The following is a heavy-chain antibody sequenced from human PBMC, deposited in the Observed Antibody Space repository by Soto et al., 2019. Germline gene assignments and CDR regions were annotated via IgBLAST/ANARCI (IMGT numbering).Heavy chain of an antibody. D-gene: IGHD6-13*01. CDR3: ATSTIDFSTWQHYFYGMDF. Sequence: ASVKVSCKASEDTFTRYVIHWVRQAPGQRLEWMGWINAGNGNTKYSQNFQGRVTITRDASASTAYMELSSLRSQDTAVYYCATSTIDFSTWQHYFYGMDFCGQGDTITVSS. CDR2: INAGNGNT. V-gene: IGHV1-3*01. J-gene: IGHJ6*02. CDR1: EDTFTRYV.